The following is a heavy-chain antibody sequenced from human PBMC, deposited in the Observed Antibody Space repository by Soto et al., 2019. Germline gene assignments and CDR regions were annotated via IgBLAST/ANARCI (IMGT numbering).Heavy chain of an antibody. V-gene: IGHV2-5*02. Sequence: QITLNESGPTVVRPTETLTLTCRFSGFSLTTSGVGVGWIRQSPGKAPEGLALIYWDDDKRYSASLKSRLTIPKDTSKNHVVLTVSDLDPTDTATYYCAHRVLRTVFGLVTTTAIYFDFWGQGTPVAVSS. CDR1: GFSLTTSGVG. CDR3: AHRVLRTVFGLVTTTAIYFDF. J-gene: IGHJ4*02. CDR2: IYWDDDK. D-gene: IGHD3-3*01.